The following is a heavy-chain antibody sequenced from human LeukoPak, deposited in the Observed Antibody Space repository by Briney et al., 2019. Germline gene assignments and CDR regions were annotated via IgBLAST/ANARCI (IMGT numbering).Heavy chain of an antibody. Sequence: SETLSLTCTVSGGSISSYYWSWIRQPAGKGLEWIGRIYTSGSTNYNPSLKSRVTMSVDTSKNQFSLKLSSVTAADTAVYYCARDEAKGIAAAGTKFDYWVQGTLVTVSS. V-gene: IGHV4-4*07. CDR1: GGSISSYY. CDR3: ARDEAKGIAAAGTKFDY. J-gene: IGHJ4*02. CDR2: IYTSGST. D-gene: IGHD6-13*01.